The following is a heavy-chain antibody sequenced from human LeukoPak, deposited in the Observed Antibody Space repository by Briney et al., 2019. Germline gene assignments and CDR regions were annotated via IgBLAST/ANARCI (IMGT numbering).Heavy chain of an antibody. Sequence: SETLSLTCTVSGGSMSSYYWSWIRQPPGKGLEWIGYIYYSGNANYNPSLESRVTISVDTSKNQFSLRLNSVTAADTAVYYCARHPPRTTALDAAGTDCWGQGTLVTVSS. J-gene: IGHJ4*02. D-gene: IGHD3-10*01. CDR2: IYYSGNA. CDR3: ARHPPRTTALDAAGTDC. V-gene: IGHV4-59*08. CDR1: GGSMSSYY.